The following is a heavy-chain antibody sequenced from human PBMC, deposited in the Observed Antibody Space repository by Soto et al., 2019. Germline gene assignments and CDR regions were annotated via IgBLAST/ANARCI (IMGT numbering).Heavy chain of an antibody. D-gene: IGHD2-21*02. V-gene: IGHV1-18*01. Sequence: GASVKVSCKASGGTFSRYSISWVRQAPGQGLEWMGWISAYNGNTNYAQKLQGGVTMTTDTSTSTAYMELRSLRSDDTAVYYCARVTAIYYYYYGMDVWGQGTTVTVSS. J-gene: IGHJ6*02. CDR2: ISAYNGNT. CDR3: ARVTAIYYYYYGMDV. CDR1: GGTFSRYS.